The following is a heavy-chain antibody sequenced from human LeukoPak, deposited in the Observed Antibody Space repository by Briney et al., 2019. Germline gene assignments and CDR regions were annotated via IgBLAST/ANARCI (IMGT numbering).Heavy chain of an antibody. V-gene: IGHV4-34*01. Sequence: PSETLSLTCAVYGGSFSGYYWSWIRQPPGKGLEWIGEINHSGSTNYNPSLKSRVTISVDTSKNQFSLELSSVTAADTAVYYCARGRITIFGEFIDYWGQGTLVTVSS. CDR1: GGSFSGYY. J-gene: IGHJ4*02. D-gene: IGHD3-3*01. CDR3: ARGRITIFGEFIDY. CDR2: INHSGST.